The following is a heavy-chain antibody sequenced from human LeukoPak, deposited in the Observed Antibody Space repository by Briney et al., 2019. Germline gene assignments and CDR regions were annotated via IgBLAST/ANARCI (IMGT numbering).Heavy chain of an antibody. CDR2: IYYSGST. V-gene: IGHV4-39*01. Sequence: TSETLSLTCTVSGGSISSSYYYWGWIRQPPGKGLEWIGSIYYSGSTYYNPSLKSRVTISVDTSKNQFSLKLRSVTAADTAVYYCARVIEHYDSSGTYYFDYWGQGTLVTVSS. CDR1: GGSISSSYYY. CDR3: ARVIEHYDSSGTYYFDY. D-gene: IGHD3-22*01. J-gene: IGHJ4*02.